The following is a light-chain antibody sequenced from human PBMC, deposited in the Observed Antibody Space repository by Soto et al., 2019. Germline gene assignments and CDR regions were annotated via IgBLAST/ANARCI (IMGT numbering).Light chain of an antibody. J-gene: IGKJ3*01. CDR3: HQYGISPFT. CDR2: GSS. CDR1: QSLSNSY. Sequence: EIVLTQSPGTLSLSPGEGATLSCRASQSLSNSYLAWYQQKPGQAPRLLMYGSSNRATGIPDRFSGSGSGTDFTLTISRLEPEDLAVYYCHQYGISPFTFGPGTKVDIK. V-gene: IGKV3-20*01.